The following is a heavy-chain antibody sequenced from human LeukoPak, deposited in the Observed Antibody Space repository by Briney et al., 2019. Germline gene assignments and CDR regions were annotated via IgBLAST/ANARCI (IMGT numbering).Heavy chain of an antibody. J-gene: IGHJ4*02. CDR3: ARRGGYDFSYDY. D-gene: IGHD5-12*01. CDR2: IYYSGST. CDR1: GGSISSNIYY. V-gene: IGHV4-39*01. Sequence: PSETLSLTCTVSGGSISSNIYYWGWIRQPPGKGLEWIGDIYYSGSTYYNPSLKSRVTISVDTSKNQFPLKLSSVTTADTAVYYCARRGGYDFSYDYWGQGILVTVSS.